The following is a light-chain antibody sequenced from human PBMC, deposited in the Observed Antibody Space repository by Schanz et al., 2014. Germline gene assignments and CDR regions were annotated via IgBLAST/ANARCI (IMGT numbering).Light chain of an antibody. J-gene: IGKJ1*01. CDR3: QQYDSPPRT. CDR2: GAS. V-gene: IGKV3-15*01. Sequence: EIVMTQSPATLSVSPGERATLSCRASQSVTNNLAWYQQKPGQAPRLLFYGASTRAPGIPARFSGSGSGTEFTLTISSLQSEDFAVYYCQQYDSPPRTFGQGTKVEIK. CDR1: QSVTNN.